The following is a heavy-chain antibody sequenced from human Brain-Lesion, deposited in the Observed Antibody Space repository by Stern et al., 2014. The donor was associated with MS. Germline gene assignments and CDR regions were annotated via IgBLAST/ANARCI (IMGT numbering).Heavy chain of an antibody. Sequence: MQLVQSGGGLVKPGGSLRLSCAASGFTFSSYTMNWVRQAPGKGLEWVSSINRGSDYIYYADSVKGRFTISRDNAKNSLYLQMNSLRAEDTALYYCARVETPLADFYYYYGMDVWGQGPTVTVSS. CDR1: GFTFSSYT. CDR3: ARVETPLADFYYYYGMDV. J-gene: IGHJ6*02. CDR2: INRGSDYI. V-gene: IGHV3-21*01. D-gene: IGHD5-18*01.